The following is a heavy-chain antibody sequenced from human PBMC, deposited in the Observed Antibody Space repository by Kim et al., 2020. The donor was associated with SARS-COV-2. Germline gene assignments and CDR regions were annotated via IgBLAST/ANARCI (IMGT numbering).Heavy chain of an antibody. CDR2: ISSSGSTI. CDR1: GFTFSSYE. D-gene: IGHD1-26*01. V-gene: IGHV3-48*03. CDR3: ARVGWELLGAHQFDY. Sequence: GGSLRLSCAASGFTFSSYEMNWVRQAPGKGLEWVSYISSSGSTIYYADSVKGRFTISRDNAKNSLYLQMNSLRAEDTAVYYCARVGWELLGAHQFDYWGQGTLVTVSS. J-gene: IGHJ4*02.